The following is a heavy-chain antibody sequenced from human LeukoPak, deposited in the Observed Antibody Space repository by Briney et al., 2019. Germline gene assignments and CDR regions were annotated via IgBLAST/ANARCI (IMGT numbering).Heavy chain of an antibody. V-gene: IGHV1-2*02. CDR1: GCTFTGYY. CDR2: INPNSGGT. J-gene: IGHJ4*02. CDR3: ARDTKRGVVVVAATFGY. Sequence: ASVKVSCKASGCTFTGYYMHWVRQAPGQGLEWMGWINPNSGGTNYAQKFQGRVTMTRDTSISTAYMELSRLRSDDTAVYYCARDTKRGVVVVAATFGYWGQGTLVTVSS. D-gene: IGHD2-15*01.